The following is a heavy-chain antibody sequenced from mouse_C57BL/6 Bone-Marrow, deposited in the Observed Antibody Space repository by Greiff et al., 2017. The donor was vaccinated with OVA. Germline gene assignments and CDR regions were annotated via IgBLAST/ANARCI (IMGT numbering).Heavy chain of an antibody. V-gene: IGHV5-4*01. J-gene: IGHJ3*01. CDR1: GFTFSSYA. CDR2: ISDGGSYT. D-gene: IGHD2-4*01. Sequence: EVHLVESGGGLVKPGGSLKLSCAASGFTFSSYAMSWVRQTPEKRLEWVATISDGGSYTYYPDNVKGRFTISRDNAKNNLYLQMSHLKSEDTAMYYCARDYDYDPLFAYWGQGTLVTVSA. CDR3: ARDYDYDPLFAY.